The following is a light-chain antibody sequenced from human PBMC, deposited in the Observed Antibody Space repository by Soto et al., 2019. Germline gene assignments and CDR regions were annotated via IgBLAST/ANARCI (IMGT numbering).Light chain of an antibody. CDR2: GAS. CDR1: QSVSNNY. Sequence: EIVLTQSPGTLSLSPGERATLSCRASQSVSNNYLAWYQQKPGQAPRLLIYGASSRATGIPDRFSGSGSGTDFTLIISRLEPEDFAVYYCQQYGSSSWTFGQGTKVDIK. V-gene: IGKV3-20*01. J-gene: IGKJ1*01. CDR3: QQYGSSSWT.